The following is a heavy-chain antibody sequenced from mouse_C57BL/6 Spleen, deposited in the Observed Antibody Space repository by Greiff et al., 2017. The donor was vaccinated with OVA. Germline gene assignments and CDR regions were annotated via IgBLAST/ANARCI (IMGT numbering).Heavy chain of an antibody. J-gene: IGHJ3*01. CDR1: GFSLTSYG. D-gene: IGHD1-1*01. CDR3: ARYYGSSWPWFAY. Sequence: VKLMESGPGLVQPSQSLSITCTVSGFSLTSYGVHWVRQSPGKGLEWLGVIWSGGSTDYNAAFISRLSISKDNSKSQVFFKMNSLQADDTAIYYCARYYGSSWPWFAYWGQGTLVTVSA. CDR2: IWSGGST. V-gene: IGHV2-2*01.